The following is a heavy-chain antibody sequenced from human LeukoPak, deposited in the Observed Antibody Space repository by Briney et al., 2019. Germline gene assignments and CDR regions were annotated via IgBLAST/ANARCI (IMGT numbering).Heavy chain of an antibody. CDR3: ARLTYDSSGYFDY. CDR1: GFPFSDYY. V-gene: IGHV3-11*03. J-gene: IGHJ4*02. D-gene: IGHD3-22*01. CDR2: ISSSRTYT. Sequence: GSLSLSCAASGFPFSDYYMSWIRQAPGTGLEWVSYISSSRTYTNYADSVKGRFTISRDNAKNSLYLQMNSLRAEDTAVYYCARLTYDSSGYFDYWGQGTLVTVSS.